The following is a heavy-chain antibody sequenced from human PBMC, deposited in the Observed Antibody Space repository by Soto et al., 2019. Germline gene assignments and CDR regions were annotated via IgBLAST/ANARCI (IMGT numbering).Heavy chain of an antibody. D-gene: IGHD3-10*01. Sequence: QVQLQESGPGLVKPSQTLSLTCTVSGDSISSGTHYWSWIRQHPGKGLEWIGYIYYSGSTYYNPSLKSRVTISVDTSKNQFSLKLDSVTAADAAVYYCARGKDMNLRNMIRGVIISGWFDPWGQGTLVTVSS. J-gene: IGHJ5*02. CDR1: GDSISSGTHY. CDR2: IYYSGST. V-gene: IGHV4-31*03. CDR3: ARGKDMNLRNMIRGVIISGWFDP.